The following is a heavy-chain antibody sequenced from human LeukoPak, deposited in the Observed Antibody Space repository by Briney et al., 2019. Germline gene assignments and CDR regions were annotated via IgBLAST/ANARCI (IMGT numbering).Heavy chain of an antibody. CDR2: IYHSGST. CDR3: ARGGYYYMDV. Sequence: PSETLSLTCTVSGGSISSGGYYWSWIRQPPGKGLEWIGYIYHSGSTYYNPSLKSRVTISVDRSKNQFSLKLSSVTAADTAVYYCARGGYYYMDVWGKGTTVTVSS. CDR1: GGSISSGGYY. V-gene: IGHV4-30-2*01. J-gene: IGHJ6*03.